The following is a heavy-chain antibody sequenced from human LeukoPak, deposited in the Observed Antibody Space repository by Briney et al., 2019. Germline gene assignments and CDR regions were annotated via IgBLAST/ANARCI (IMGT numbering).Heavy chain of an antibody. CDR2: ISRSSSFI. D-gene: IGHD1-14*01. V-gene: IGHV3-21*01. J-gene: IGHJ6*03. CDR1: GFTLSSYS. CDR3: ARYNPPDTCPMDV. Sequence: PGGSLRLSCAASGFTLSSYSMNWVREAPGKGLEGVSSISRSSSFIYYADSVKGRFTISRENAKNSLYLQMNSLRAEDTAVYYCARYNPPDTCPMDVGGTGSPVTVSS.